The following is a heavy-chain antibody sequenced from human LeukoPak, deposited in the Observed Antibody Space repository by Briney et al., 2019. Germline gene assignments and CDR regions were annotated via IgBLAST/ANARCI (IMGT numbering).Heavy chain of an antibody. V-gene: IGHV3-7*01. CDR3: ARDSAKRGDAFDI. J-gene: IGHJ3*02. CDR1: GFTFSSYW. D-gene: IGHD3-10*01. CDR2: IKQDGSEK. Sequence: PGGSLRLSCAASGFTFSSYWMSWVRQAPGKGLEWVANIKQDGSEKYYVDSVKGRFTISRDNAKNSLYLQMNSLRAEDTAVYYCARDSAKRGDAFDIWGQGTMVTVSS.